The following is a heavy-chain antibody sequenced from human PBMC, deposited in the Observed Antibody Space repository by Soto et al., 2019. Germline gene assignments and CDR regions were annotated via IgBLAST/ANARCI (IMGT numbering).Heavy chain of an antibody. Sequence: EVQLLESGGGVEQPGGSLRLSCAASGFIFSSYAMNWVRQAPGKGLEWVSAIGGSGGSTYYTDSVKGRFIISRDNSKNTLSLQINSLRAEDTAVYYCAKSGSYLGKFDSWGQGTLVIVSS. CDR2: IGGSGGST. J-gene: IGHJ4*02. D-gene: IGHD1-26*01. CDR3: AKSGSYLGKFDS. V-gene: IGHV3-23*01. CDR1: GFIFSSYA.